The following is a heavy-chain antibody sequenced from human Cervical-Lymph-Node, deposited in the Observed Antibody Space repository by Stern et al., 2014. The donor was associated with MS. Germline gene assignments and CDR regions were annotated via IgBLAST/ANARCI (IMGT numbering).Heavy chain of an antibody. CDR3: AKDIGSSWYGGVDS. D-gene: IGHD6-13*01. CDR1: GFTFEDYG. J-gene: IGHJ4*02. CDR2: ITWNRGTI. Sequence: EVQLVESGGGLVQPGRSLRLSCAASGFTFEDYGMHWVRQAPGQGLEWVSGITWNRGTIGYADSVKGRFTISRDNDKNSLYLQMNSLRAEDTALYYCAKDIGSSWYGGVDSWGQGTLVTVSS. V-gene: IGHV3-9*01.